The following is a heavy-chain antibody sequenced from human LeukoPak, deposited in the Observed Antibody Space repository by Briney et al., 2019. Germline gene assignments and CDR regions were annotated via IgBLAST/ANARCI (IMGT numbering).Heavy chain of an antibody. CDR2: IYSGGST. CDR1: GFIFSSYS. V-gene: IGHV3-66*01. CDR3: ARERRHYYDSSGYFDY. D-gene: IGHD3-22*01. Sequence: PGGSLRLSCAASGFIFSSYSINWVRQAPGKGLEWVSVIYSGGSTYYADSVKGRFTISRDNSKNTLYLQMNSLRAEDTAVYYCARERRHYYDSSGYFDYWGQGTLVTVSS. J-gene: IGHJ4*02.